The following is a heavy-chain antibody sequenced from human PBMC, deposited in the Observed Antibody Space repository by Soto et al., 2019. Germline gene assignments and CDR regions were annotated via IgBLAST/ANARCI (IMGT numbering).Heavy chain of an antibody. CDR2: ISYGGSNK. Sequence: GGSLRLSCAASGFTFSSYAMHWVRQAPGKGLEWVAVISYGGSNKYYADSVKGRFTISRDNSKNTLYLQMNSLRAEDTAVYYCARVPGYCSGGSCYSFDYWGQGTLVTVSS. D-gene: IGHD2-15*01. J-gene: IGHJ4*02. V-gene: IGHV3-30-3*01. CDR1: GFTFSSYA. CDR3: ARVPGYCSGGSCYSFDY.